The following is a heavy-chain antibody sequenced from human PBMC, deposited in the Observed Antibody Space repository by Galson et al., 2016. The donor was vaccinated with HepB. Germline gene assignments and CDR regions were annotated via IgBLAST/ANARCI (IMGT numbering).Heavy chain of an antibody. V-gene: IGHV4-34*01. CDR2: INHSGAT. J-gene: IGHJ4*02. CDR3: ATTSLYHWNEYGVDF. CDR1: GGSFSGYY. Sequence: SETLSLTCAVYGGSFSGYYWSWIRQPPGKGLGWVGEINHSGATNYNPSLKSRVTISVDTSKNHFSLKLSSVTAADTAVYYCATTSLYHWNEYGVDFWGQGTLVTVSS. D-gene: IGHD3-16*02.